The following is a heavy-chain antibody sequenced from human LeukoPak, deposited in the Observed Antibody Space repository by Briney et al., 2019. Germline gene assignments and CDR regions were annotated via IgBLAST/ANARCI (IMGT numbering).Heavy chain of an antibody. Sequence: PSETLSLTCAVYGGSFSGYYWSWIRQPPGKGLEWIGEINHSGSTYYNPSLKSRVTISVDTSKNQFSLKLSSVTAADTAVYYCARANGYNFDYWGQGTLVTVSS. J-gene: IGHJ4*02. D-gene: IGHD5-24*01. CDR2: INHSGST. CDR3: ARANGYNFDY. V-gene: IGHV4-34*01. CDR1: GGSFSGYY.